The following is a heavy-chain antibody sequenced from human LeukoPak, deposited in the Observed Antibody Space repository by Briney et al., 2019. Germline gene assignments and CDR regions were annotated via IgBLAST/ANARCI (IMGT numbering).Heavy chain of an antibody. Sequence: GGSLRLSCAASGFTFSSYGMHWVRQAPGKGLEWVAFIRYDGSNKYYADSVKGRFTISRDNSKNTLYLQINSLRAEDTAVYYCAKDSYDFWSAPGYFDYWGQGTLVTVSS. CDR3: AKDSYDFWSAPGYFDY. J-gene: IGHJ4*02. CDR2: IRYDGSNK. D-gene: IGHD3-3*01. CDR1: GFTFSSYG. V-gene: IGHV3-30*02.